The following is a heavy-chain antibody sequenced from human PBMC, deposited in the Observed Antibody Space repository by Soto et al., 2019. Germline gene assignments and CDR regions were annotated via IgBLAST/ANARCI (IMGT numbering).Heavy chain of an antibody. D-gene: IGHD1-26*01. V-gene: IGHV4-59*11. Sequence: PSETLSLTCTVSGGSISNHFWSWIRQPPGKGLEWIGYIYYSGSTNYNPSLKTRVTISVDTSNNQFSLKLTSVTAADTAVYYCARVSRHVVRADYNWFDPWGQGTLVTVSS. J-gene: IGHJ5*02. CDR3: ARVSRHVVRADYNWFDP. CDR1: GGSISNHF. CDR2: IYYSGST.